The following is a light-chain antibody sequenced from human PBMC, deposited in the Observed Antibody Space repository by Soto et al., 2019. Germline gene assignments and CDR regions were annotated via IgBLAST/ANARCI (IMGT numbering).Light chain of an antibody. CDR1: QSVSGRY. Sequence: EIVLTQSPGTLSLSPGERATLSCRASQSVSGRYLAWYQQKPGQAPRPLIYGASSRASRIPDRFSGSGSGTDFTLTISRLEPEDFAVYYCQQYGSTPWTFGQGTKVEIK. J-gene: IGKJ1*01. CDR2: GAS. CDR3: QQYGSTPWT. V-gene: IGKV3-20*01.